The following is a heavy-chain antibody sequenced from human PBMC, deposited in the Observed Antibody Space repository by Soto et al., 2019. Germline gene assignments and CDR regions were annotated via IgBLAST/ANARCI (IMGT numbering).Heavy chain of an antibody. CDR2: IYYSGST. D-gene: IGHD4-17*01. CDR3: ARVGGDYVAPHFDY. CDR1: GGSISSYY. V-gene: IGHV4-59*08. J-gene: IGHJ4*02. Sequence: QVQLQESGPGLVKPSETLSLTCTVSGGSISSYYWSWIRQPPGKGLEWIGYIYYSGSTNYNPSLKSRVTISVDTSKNQFSLKLSSVTAADTAVYNCARVGGDYVAPHFDYWGQGTLVTVSS.